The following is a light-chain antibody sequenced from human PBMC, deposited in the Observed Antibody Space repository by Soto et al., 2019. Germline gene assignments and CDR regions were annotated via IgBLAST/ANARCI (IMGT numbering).Light chain of an antibody. V-gene: IGLV2-8*01. CDR1: SSDVGGYKY. CDR2: EVS. J-gene: IGLJ1*01. Sequence: ALTQPPSASGSPGQSVTISCTGTSSDVGGYKYVSWYQQHPGKAPKLMIYEVSERPSGVPDRFSGSKSSNTASLTVSGLQAEDEADYYCSSYAGSNNFVFGTGTKVTV. CDR3: SSYAGSNNFV.